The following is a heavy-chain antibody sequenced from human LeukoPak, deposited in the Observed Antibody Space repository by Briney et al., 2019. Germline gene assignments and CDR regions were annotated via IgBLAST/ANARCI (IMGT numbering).Heavy chain of an antibody. V-gene: IGHV3-13*04. Sequence: PGGSLRLSCAASGLTFSTYDMHWVRQATGEGLEWVSGIGKGGDTYYVGSVKGRFTISRENAKNSLYLQMNSLRSGDTAVYYCARGGYCGFDVWGQGTVVTVSS. CDR2: IGKGGDT. D-gene: IGHD5-12*01. CDR1: GLTFSTYD. CDR3: ARGGYCGFDV. J-gene: IGHJ3*01.